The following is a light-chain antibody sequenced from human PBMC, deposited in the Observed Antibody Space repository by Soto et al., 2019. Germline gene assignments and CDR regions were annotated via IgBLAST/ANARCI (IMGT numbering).Light chain of an antibody. CDR1: QSISKW. CDR3: LQDYTYPWT. Sequence: IPTTQSPASLSSHPVYIDTIQSRASQSISKWLAWYQQKPGKAPKLLIYDASTLHSGVPSRFSGSGSGTDFTLTISSLQPEDFASYYCLQDYTYPWTFGEGTKVDIK. V-gene: IGKV1-6*01. CDR2: DAS. J-gene: IGKJ1*01.